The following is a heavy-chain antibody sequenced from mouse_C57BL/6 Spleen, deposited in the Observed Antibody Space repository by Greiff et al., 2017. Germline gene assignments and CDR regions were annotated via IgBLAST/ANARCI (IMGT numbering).Heavy chain of an antibody. CDR1: GFSLTSYG. D-gene: IGHD1-1*01. V-gene: IGHV2-2*01. Sequence: QVQLKESGPGLVQPSPSLSITCTVSGFSLTSYGVHWVRQSPGKGLEWLGVIWSGGSTDYNAAFISRLSISKDNSKSQVFFKMNSLQAADTAIYYCSRNSPITTVVFDYWGQGTTLTVSS. CDR2: IWSGGST. J-gene: IGHJ2*01. CDR3: SRNSPITTVVFDY.